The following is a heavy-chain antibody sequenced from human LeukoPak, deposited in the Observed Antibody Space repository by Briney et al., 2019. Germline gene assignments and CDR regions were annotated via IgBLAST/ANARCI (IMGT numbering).Heavy chain of an antibody. Sequence: GESLKISCKGSGYSFTNYWIGWVRQRPGKGLEWMGIISPDGSDTRYSPSFQGQVTISADKSLTTAYLQWSSLKASDTAMYYCARLTSSWSFDYWGQGTLVTVSS. CDR2: ISPDGSDT. J-gene: IGHJ4*02. CDR3: ARLTSSWSFDY. V-gene: IGHV5-51*01. CDR1: GYSFTNYW. D-gene: IGHD6-13*01.